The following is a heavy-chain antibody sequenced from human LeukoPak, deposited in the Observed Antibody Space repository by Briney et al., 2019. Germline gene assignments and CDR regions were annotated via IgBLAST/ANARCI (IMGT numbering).Heavy chain of an antibody. J-gene: IGHJ4*02. Sequence: SVKVSCKASGDTFGTFSFNWVRQAPSEGLEWLGGLTPLAGTPNYAQKFQGRLTITADKSTSTVYMELSRLTSEDTAVYFCAKFWSGYYTDWGQGTLVSVSS. D-gene: IGHD3-3*01. CDR3: AKFWSGYYTD. CDR1: GDTFGTFS. V-gene: IGHV1-69*06. CDR2: LTPLAGTP.